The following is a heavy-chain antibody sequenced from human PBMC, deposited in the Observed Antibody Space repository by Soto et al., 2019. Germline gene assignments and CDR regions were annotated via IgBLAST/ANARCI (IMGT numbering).Heavy chain of an antibody. Sequence: PGGCLRLSCAASGCAYSGGSRNWVRQAPGKGLEWVSSISSSSSYIYYADSVKGRFTISRDNAKNSLYLQMNSLRAEDTAVYYCARERVVAAYVDAFDIWGQGTMVTVSS. CDR2: ISSSSSYI. CDR3: ARERVVAAYVDAFDI. CDR1: GCAYSGGS. D-gene: IGHD2-15*01. V-gene: IGHV3-21*01. J-gene: IGHJ3*02.